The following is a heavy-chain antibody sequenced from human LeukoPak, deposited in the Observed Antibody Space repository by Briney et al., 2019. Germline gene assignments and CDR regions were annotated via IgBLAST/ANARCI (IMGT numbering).Heavy chain of an antibody. CDR3: AKPQFVMTTVVGYFDY. CDR2: ISYDGSNK. J-gene: IGHJ4*02. Sequence: GGSLRLSCAASGFTFSSYGMHWVRQAPGKGLEWVAVISYDGSNKYYADSVKGRFTISRDNSKNTLYLQMNSLRAEDTAVYYCAKPQFVMTTVVGYFDYWGQGTLVTVSS. CDR1: GFTFSSYG. D-gene: IGHD4-23*01. V-gene: IGHV3-30*18.